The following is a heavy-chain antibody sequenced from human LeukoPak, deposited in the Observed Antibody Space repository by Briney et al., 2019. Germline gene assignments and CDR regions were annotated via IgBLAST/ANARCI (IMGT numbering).Heavy chain of an antibody. CDR3: AGGLRLEYLYDY. J-gene: IGHJ4*02. Sequence: SETLSLTCTVSGGSISSYYWSWIRQPPGKGLEWIGYIYYSGSTNYNPSFKSRVTISVDTSKNQFSLKLSSVTAADTAVYYCAGGLRLEYLYDYWGQGTLVTVSS. CDR2: IYYSGST. D-gene: IGHD5-12*01. V-gene: IGHV4-59*01. CDR1: GGSISSYY.